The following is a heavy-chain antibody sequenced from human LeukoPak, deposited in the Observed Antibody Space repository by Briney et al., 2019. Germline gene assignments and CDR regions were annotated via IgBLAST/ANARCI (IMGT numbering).Heavy chain of an antibody. CDR3: AREAIFGVVDLAFDY. J-gene: IGHJ4*02. CDR2: IWYDGSNK. Sequence: GRSLRLSCAASGFTFSSYGMHWVRQAPGKGLEWVAVIWYDGSNKYYADSVKGRFTISRDNSKNTLYLQMNSLRAEDTAVYYCAREAIFGVVDLAFDYWGQGTLVTVS. CDR1: GFTFSSYG. V-gene: IGHV3-33*01. D-gene: IGHD3-3*01.